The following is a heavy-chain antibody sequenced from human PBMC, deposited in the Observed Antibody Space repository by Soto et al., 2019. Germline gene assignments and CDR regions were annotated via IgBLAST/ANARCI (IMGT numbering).Heavy chain of an antibody. CDR1: GFTFSSYA. CDR2: ISGSGGST. CDR3: AKVGIADCSGGGCCRRDRVTFDY. V-gene: IGHV3-23*01. Sequence: GGSLRLSCAASGFTFSSYAMSWVRQAPGKGLEWVSAISGSGGSTYYADSVKGRFTISRDKSKNTLYLQMNSLRAEDKAVYYCAKVGIADCSGGGCCRRDRVTFDYWGQGTLVTVSS. D-gene: IGHD2-15*01. J-gene: IGHJ4*02.